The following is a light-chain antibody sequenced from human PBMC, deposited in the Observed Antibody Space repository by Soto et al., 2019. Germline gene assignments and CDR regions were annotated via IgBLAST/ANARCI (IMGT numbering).Light chain of an antibody. Sequence: TITCWSSQTFGDWLAWYQQKPGTVPQLLIDASSSVQSGVPSRCSGRRSGPNFTLTISSLHPEDFATYYCQQANMFPFTFGGGTKVDI. CDR3: QQANMFPFT. CDR1: QTFGDW. CDR2: ASS. V-gene: IGKV1-12*02. J-gene: IGKJ4*02.